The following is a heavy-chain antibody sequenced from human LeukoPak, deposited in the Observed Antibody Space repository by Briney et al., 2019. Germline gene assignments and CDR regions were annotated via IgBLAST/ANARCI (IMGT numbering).Heavy chain of an antibody. CDR1: GGSISNYY. V-gene: IGHV4-59*12. D-gene: IGHD3-22*01. J-gene: IGHJ4*02. CDR2: IYHSGRT. Sequence: SETLSLTWTVSGGSISNYYWSWVRQPPGKELEWIGYIYHSGRTNYNPSLKSRVTMSEDTSKNQFSLTLSSVTAADTAVYYCARNADDSSSYPYFDYWGQGTLVTVSS. CDR3: ARNADDSSSYPYFDY.